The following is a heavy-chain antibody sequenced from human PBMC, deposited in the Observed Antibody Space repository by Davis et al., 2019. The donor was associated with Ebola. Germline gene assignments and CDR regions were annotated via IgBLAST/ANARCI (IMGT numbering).Heavy chain of an antibody. V-gene: IGHV1-69*04. J-gene: IGHJ3*02. CDR3: ARDLPPTFRSITMISAFDI. CDR2: IIPILGIA. CDR1: GGTFSSYT. D-gene: IGHD3-22*01. Sequence: SVKVSCKASGGTFSSYTISWVRQAPGQGLEWMGRIIPILGIANYAQKFQGRVTITADKSTSTAYMELSSLRSEDTAVYYCARDLPPTFRSITMISAFDIWGQGTMVTVSS.